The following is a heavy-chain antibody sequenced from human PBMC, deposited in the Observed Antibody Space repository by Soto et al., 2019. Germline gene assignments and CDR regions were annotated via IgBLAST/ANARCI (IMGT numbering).Heavy chain of an antibody. CDR2: IGTAGDT. V-gene: IGHV3-13*01. CDR3: ARGTPAYDFWSGYYIWVPNNYYMDV. CDR1: GFTFSSYD. Sequence: VQLVESGGGLVQPGGSLRLSCAASGFTFSSYDMHWVRQATGKGLEWVSAIGTAGDTYYPGSVKGRFTISRENAKNSLYLQMNSLRAGDTAVYYCARGTPAYDFWSGYYIWVPNNYYMDVWGKGTTVTVSS. D-gene: IGHD3-3*01. J-gene: IGHJ6*03.